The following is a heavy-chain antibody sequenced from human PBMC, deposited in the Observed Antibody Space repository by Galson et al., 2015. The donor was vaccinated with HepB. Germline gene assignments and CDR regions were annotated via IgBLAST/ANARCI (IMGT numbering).Heavy chain of an antibody. J-gene: IGHJ3*02. Sequence: SLRLSCAASGFTFDDYAMHWVRQAPGKGLEWVSGISWKSGSKGYADSVKGRFTISRDNAKNSLYLQINSLRAEDTALYYCAKVGCSGGSCYSGAFDIWGQGTMVTVSS. D-gene: IGHD2-15*01. CDR2: ISWKSGSK. V-gene: IGHV3-9*01. CDR1: GFTFDDYA. CDR3: AKVGCSGGSCYSGAFDI.